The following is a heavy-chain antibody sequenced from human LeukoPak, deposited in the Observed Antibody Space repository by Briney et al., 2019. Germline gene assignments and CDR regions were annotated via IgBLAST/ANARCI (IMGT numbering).Heavy chain of an antibody. CDR2: IIPIFGTA. D-gene: IGHD2-2*02. J-gene: IGHJ4*02. CDR1: GYTFTSYA. Sequence: GASVKVSCKASGYTFTSYAISWVRQASGQGLEWMGGIIPIFGTANYAQKFQGRVTITADESTSTAYVELSSLRSEDTAVYYCAREGAADIVVVPAAIFHPPDFDYWGQGTLVTVSS. V-gene: IGHV1-69*13. CDR3: AREGAADIVVVPAAIFHPPDFDY.